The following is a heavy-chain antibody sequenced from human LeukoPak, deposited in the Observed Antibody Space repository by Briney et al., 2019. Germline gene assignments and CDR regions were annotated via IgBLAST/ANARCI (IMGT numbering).Heavy chain of an antibody. CDR3: ARDSSQYYDILTGHYLHDAFDI. V-gene: IGHV3-33*01. CDR2: IWYDGSNK. CDR1: GFTFSSYG. J-gene: IGHJ3*02. Sequence: GGSLRLSCAASGFTFSSYGMHWVRQAPGKGLEWVAVIWYDGSNKYYADSVKGRFTISRDNSKNTLYLQMNSLRAEDTAVYYCARDSSQYYDILTGHYLHDAFDIWGQGTMVTVSS. D-gene: IGHD3-9*01.